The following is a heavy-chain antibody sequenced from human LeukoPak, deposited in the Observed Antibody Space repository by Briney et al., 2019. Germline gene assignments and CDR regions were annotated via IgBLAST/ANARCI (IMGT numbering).Heavy chain of an antibody. CDR1: GFTFSSYA. J-gene: IGHJ5*02. CDR2: ISYDGSNK. V-gene: IGHV3-30*04. D-gene: IGHD7-27*01. CDR3: ARETGALDHNWFDP. Sequence: GGSLRLSCAASGFTFSSYAMHWVRQAPGKGLEWVAVISYDGSNKYYADSVKGRFTISRDNSKNTLYLQMNSLRAEDTAVYYCARETGALDHNWFDPWGQGTLVTVSS.